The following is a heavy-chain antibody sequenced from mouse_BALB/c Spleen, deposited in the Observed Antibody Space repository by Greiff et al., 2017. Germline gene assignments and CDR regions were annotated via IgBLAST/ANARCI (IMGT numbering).Heavy chain of an antibody. CDR3: ARGGDYPWFAY. CDR2: IDTSDSYT. CDR1: GYTFTDYW. Sequence: QVQLQQPGAELVMPGASVKMSCKASGYTFTDYWMHWVKQRPGQGLEWIGAIDTSDSYTSYNQKFKGKATLTVDESSSTAYMQLSSLTYEDSAVYCCARGGDYPWFAYWGQGTLVTVSA. D-gene: IGHD2-4*01. J-gene: IGHJ3*01. V-gene: IGHV1-69*01.